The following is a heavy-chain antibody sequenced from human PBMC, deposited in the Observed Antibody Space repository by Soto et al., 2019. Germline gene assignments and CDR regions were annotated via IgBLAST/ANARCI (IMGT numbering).Heavy chain of an antibody. CDR1: GFTFSNYG. J-gene: IGHJ4*02. Sequence: PGGSLRLSCAASGFTFSNYGMYWVRQAPGKGLEWVAVISYDGSNKYYADSVKGRFTLSRDNSKNTLYLQMNSLRAEDTAVYYCAKTLNRFPKGYYDSSGYPFRYWGQGTLVTVSS. CDR2: ISYDGSNK. D-gene: IGHD3-22*01. V-gene: IGHV3-30*18. CDR3: AKTLNRFPKGYYDSSGYPFRY.